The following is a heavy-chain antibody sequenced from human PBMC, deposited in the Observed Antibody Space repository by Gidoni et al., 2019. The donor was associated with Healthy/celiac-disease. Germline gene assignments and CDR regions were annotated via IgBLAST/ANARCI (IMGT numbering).Heavy chain of an antibody. V-gene: IGHV3-7*04. CDR3: ARDKAEWELLPGPWFDP. CDR1: RCTFSSSW. Sequence: EVQLVESGGGLVPPGVSLRLSCAASRCTFSSSWMSWVRQAPGKGLEWVANIKQDGSEKYYVDSVKGRFTISRDNAKNSLYRQMNSLRAEDTAVYYCARDKAEWELLPGPWFDPWGQGTLVTVSS. J-gene: IGHJ5*02. D-gene: IGHD1-26*01. CDR2: IKQDGSEK.